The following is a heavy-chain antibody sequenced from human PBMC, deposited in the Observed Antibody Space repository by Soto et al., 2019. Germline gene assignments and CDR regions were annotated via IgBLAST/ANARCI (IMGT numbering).Heavy chain of an antibody. D-gene: IGHD3-22*01. V-gene: IGHV2-5*02. Sequence: ESGPTLVNPTQTLTLTCTFSGFSLSTSGVGVGWIRQPPGKALEWLALIYWDDDKRYSPSLKSRLTITKDTSKNQVVLTMTNMDPVDTATYYCAHXNSLTYDSSGYYFPFDYWGQGTLVTVSS. CDR3: AHXNSLTYDSSGYYFPFDY. J-gene: IGHJ4*02. CDR2: IYWDDDK. CDR1: GFSLSTSGVG.